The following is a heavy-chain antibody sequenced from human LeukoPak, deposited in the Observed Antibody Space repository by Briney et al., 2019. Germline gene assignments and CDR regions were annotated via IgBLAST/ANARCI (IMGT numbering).Heavy chain of an antibody. J-gene: IGHJ4*02. D-gene: IGHD3-10*01. CDR2: ISSSGSTI. V-gene: IGHV3-48*03. CDR3: ARKYYGSGSYYVDY. Sequence: PGGSLRLACAASGFTFSSYEMNCVRQAPGKGLEWVSYISSSGSTIYYADSVKGRFTISRDNAKNSMYLQMNSLRDEDTAVYYCARKYYGSGSYYVDYWGQGTLVTVSS. CDR1: GFTFSSYE.